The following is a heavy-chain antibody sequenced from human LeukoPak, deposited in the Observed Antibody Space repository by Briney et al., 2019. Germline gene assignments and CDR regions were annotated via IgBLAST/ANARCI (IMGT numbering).Heavy chain of an antibody. D-gene: IGHD3-10*01. V-gene: IGHV4-4*02. Sequence: SETLSLTCAVSGGSISSSNWWSWVRQPPGKGLEWIGYIYHSGSTYYNPSLKSRVTISVDTSKNQFSLKLSSVTAADTAVYYCARGWRKYYGSGSFSEPWFDPWGQGTLVTVSS. CDR2: IYHSGST. CDR1: GGSISSSNW. J-gene: IGHJ5*02. CDR3: ARGWRKYYGSGSFSEPWFDP.